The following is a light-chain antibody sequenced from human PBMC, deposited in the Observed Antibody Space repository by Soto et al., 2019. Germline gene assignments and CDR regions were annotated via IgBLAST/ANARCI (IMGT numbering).Light chain of an antibody. Sequence: EIVLTQSPGTLSLSPGESATISCRASESVSSNYLAWYQQKPGQAPRLLIYGASSRATGVPNRFSGSGSGTDFTLIISSLEPEDFAVYYCHQYGLLPRHPFGQGTKLEIK. CDR1: ESVSSNY. V-gene: IGKV3-20*01. J-gene: IGKJ2*01. CDR3: HQYGLLPRHP. CDR2: GAS.